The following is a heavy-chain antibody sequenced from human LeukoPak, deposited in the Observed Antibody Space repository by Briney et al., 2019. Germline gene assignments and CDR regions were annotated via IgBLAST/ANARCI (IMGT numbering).Heavy chain of an antibody. CDR2: ISSSSGTI. D-gene: IGHD6-13*01. CDR3: ARDTTSNWYWIN. J-gene: IGHJ4*02. V-gene: IGHV3-48*02. Sequence: GGSLRLSCAASGFTFSTYSMNWVRQAPGRGLEWVSYISSSSGTIYYADSVKGRFTISRDNAKNSLYLQMNRLRDEDTAVYYCARDTTSNWYWINWGQGTLVTVSS. CDR1: GFTFSTYS.